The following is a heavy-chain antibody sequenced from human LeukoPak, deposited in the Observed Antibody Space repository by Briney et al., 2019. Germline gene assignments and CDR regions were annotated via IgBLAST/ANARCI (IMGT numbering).Heavy chain of an antibody. CDR3: ARLIGPAMVTFYGSAFDI. J-gene: IGHJ3*02. Sequence: GGSLRLSCAASGFTFSSYAMSWVRQAPGKGLEWVANIKQDGSEKYYVDSVKGRFTISRDNAKNSLYLQMNSLRAEDTAVYYCARLIGPAMVTFYGSAFDIWGQGTMVTVSS. CDR2: IKQDGSEK. V-gene: IGHV3-7*01. D-gene: IGHD5-18*01. CDR1: GFTFSSYA.